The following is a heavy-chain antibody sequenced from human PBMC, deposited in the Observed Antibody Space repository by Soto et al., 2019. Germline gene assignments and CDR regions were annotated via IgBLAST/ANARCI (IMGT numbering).Heavy chain of an antibody. Sequence: PSETLSLTCIVSGGSISSDYWDWIRQPPGKGLEWIGYIFYAGAINYNPSLKSRVTISIDASEKQFSLNLTSVTAADTAFYYCAKYTGYESLFYFDSWGRGLQVTVSS. CDR1: GGSISSDY. CDR2: IFYAGAI. CDR3: AKYTGYESLFYFDS. D-gene: IGHD5-12*01. J-gene: IGHJ4*01. V-gene: IGHV4-59*01.